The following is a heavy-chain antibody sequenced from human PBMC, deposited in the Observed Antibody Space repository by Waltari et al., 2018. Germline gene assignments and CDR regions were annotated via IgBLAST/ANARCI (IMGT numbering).Heavy chain of an antibody. J-gene: IGHJ6*02. CDR3: AKDLGSSSSFSHYYYYGMDV. V-gene: IGHV3-23*01. CDR1: GFTFSSYA. D-gene: IGHD6-6*01. Sequence: EVQLLESGGGLVQPGGSLRLSCAASGFTFSSYAMSWVRQAPGKGLEWVAAISGSGGSTYYADSVKGRFTIYRDNSKNTLYLQMNSLIAEDTAVYYCAKDLGSSSSFSHYYYYGMDVWGQGTTVTVSS. CDR2: ISGSGGST.